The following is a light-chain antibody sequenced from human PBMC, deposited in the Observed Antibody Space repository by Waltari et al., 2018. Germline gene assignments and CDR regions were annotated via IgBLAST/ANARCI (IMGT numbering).Light chain of an antibody. CDR3: QSYDDSLSGYV. J-gene: IGLJ3*02. Sequence: QSVLPPPPSVSGAPGQSVTTSCPGSSSTIGAGHELPRYQQLPGRAPRLLISNQLNRPSGVPDRISGSNSGTSASLVITGLQAEDEAEFYCQSYDDSLSGYVFGGGTKLTVL. V-gene: IGLV1-40*01. CDR1: SSTIGAGHE. CDR2: NQL.